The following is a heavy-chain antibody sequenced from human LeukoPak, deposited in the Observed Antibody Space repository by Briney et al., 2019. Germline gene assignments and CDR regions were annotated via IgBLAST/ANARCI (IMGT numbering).Heavy chain of an antibody. CDR1: GFTFSSYA. D-gene: IGHD3-16*02. V-gene: IGHV3-23*01. Sequence: GGSLRLSCAASGFTFSSYAMSWVRQAPGKGLEWVSAISDNGGSTYYTDSVKGRFTTSRDNSKNTLYLQMNSLRAEDTAVYYCAKAIYDYVWGSYRYIDYWGQGTLVTVPS. CDR3: AKAIYDYVWGSYRYIDY. J-gene: IGHJ4*02. CDR2: ISDNGGST.